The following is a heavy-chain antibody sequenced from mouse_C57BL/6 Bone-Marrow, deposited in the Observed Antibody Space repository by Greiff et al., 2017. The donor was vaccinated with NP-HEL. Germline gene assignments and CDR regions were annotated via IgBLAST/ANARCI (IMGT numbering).Heavy chain of an antibody. Sequence: QVQLKQSGAELARPGASVKLSCKASGYTFTSYGISWVKQRTGQGLEWIGEIYPRSGNTYYNEKFKGKATLTADKSSSTAYMELRSLTAEDSAVYFCDTVVARYFDVWGTGTTVTVSS. CDR3: DTVVARYFDV. D-gene: IGHD1-1*01. J-gene: IGHJ1*03. CDR1: GYTFTSYG. V-gene: IGHV1-81*01. CDR2: IYPRSGNT.